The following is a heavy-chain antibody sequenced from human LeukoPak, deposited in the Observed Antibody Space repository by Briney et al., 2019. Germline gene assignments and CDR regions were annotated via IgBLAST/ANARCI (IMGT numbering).Heavy chain of an antibody. V-gene: IGHV1-2*02. CDR2: INPNSGGT. J-gene: IGHJ4*02. CDR1: GYTFTGYY. D-gene: IGHD3-10*01. CDR3: ARNPVRGVERYYFDY. Sequence: GASVKVSCKASGYTFTGYYMHWVRQAPGQGLEWMGWINPNSGGTNYAQKFQGRVTMTRDTSISTAYMSRLRSDDTAVYFCARNPVRGVERYYFDYWGQGTLVTVYS.